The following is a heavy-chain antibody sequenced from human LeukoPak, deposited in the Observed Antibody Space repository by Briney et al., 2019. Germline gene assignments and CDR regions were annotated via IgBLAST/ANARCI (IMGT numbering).Heavy chain of an antibody. CDR2: IIPIFCTA. J-gene: IGHJ6*03. V-gene: IGHV1-69*05. CDR1: GGTFSSYA. D-gene: IGHD2-15*01. Sequence: SETVSCKASGGTFSSYAISWVRQAPGQGLEWMGGIIPIFCTANYAQKFQGRVTITTDESTSTAYMELSSLRSEDTAVYYCAREGCSGGSCPNYYYYYMDVWGKGTTVTVSS. CDR3: AREGCSGGSCPNYYYYYMDV.